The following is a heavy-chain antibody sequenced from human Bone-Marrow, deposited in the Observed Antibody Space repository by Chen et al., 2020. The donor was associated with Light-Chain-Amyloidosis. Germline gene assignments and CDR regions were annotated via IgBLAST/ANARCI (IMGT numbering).Heavy chain of an antibody. CDR3: ARDQTSSWSRYGMDV. J-gene: IGHJ6*02. V-gene: IGHV1-69*01. Sequence: QTQLVQSGAEVKKPGSSVRVSCKASRGTFTSYAINWVRQAPGQGLEWMGGIIPMFGSRRYAQRFQGRVTITADESASTAYMDLSGLRSEDSAVYFCARDQTSSWSRYGMDVWGQGTSVVVSS. D-gene: IGHD6-13*01. CDR1: RGTFTSYA. CDR2: IIPMFGSR.